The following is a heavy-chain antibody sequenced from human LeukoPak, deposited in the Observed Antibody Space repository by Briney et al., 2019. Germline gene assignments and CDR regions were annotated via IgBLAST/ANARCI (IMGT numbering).Heavy chain of an antibody. CDR1: GGTFSSYT. Sequence: SVKVSCKASGGTFSSYTISWVRQAPGQGLEWMGRIIPILGIANYAQKFQGRVTITTDESTSTAYMELSSLRSEDTAVYYCARSENYDFWSGDAFDYWGQGTLVTVSS. V-gene: IGHV1-69*02. D-gene: IGHD3-3*01. CDR2: IIPILGIA. CDR3: ARSENYDFWSGDAFDY. J-gene: IGHJ4*02.